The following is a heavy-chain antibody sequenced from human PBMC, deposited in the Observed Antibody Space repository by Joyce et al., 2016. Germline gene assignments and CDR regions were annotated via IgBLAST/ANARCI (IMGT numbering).Heavy chain of an antibody. CDR2: LSSSSSYI. Sequence: EVQLVESGGGLVKLGGSLRLSCAASGFTFSSYSMSWVRQAPGKGLEWVSSLSSSSSYIKYTDSVKGRFTISRDNAKNSLYLQMNSLRVEDTAVYYCARSSYTNGIFDYWGQGTLVTVSS. J-gene: IGHJ4*02. V-gene: IGHV3-21*01. D-gene: IGHD2-8*01. CDR1: GFTFSSYS. CDR3: ARSSYTNGIFDY.